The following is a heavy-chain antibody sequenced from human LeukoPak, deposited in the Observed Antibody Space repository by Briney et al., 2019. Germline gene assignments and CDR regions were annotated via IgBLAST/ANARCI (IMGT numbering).Heavy chain of an antibody. J-gene: IGHJ6*02. CDR1: GYTFTGCY. D-gene: IGHD3-3*01. Sequence: ASVKVSCKASGYTFTGCYMHWVRRAPGQGLEWRGRINPNSGGTNYAQKFQGRVTMTRDTSISTAYMELSRLRSDDTAVYYCARGGYDFVYYYYGMDVWGQGTTVTVSS. V-gene: IGHV1-2*06. CDR3: ARGGYDFVYYYYGMDV. CDR2: INPNSGGT.